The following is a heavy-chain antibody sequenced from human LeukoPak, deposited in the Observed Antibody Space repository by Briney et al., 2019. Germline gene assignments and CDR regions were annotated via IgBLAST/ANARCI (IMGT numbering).Heavy chain of an antibody. D-gene: IGHD5-18*01. J-gene: IGHJ4*02. Sequence: GASVKVSCKASGGTFSSYAISWVRQAPGQGLEWMGGITPIFGTANYAQKFQGRVTITADKSTSTAYMELSSLRSEDTAVYYCVFRNTAMVTFDYWGQGTLVTVSS. CDR1: GGTFSSYA. CDR2: ITPIFGTA. V-gene: IGHV1-69*06. CDR3: VFRNTAMVTFDY.